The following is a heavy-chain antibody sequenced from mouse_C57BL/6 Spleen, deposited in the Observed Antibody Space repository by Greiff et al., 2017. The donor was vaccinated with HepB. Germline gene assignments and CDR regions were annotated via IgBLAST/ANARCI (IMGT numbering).Heavy chain of an antibody. J-gene: IGHJ1*03. CDR3: ASSTVVATGRYFDV. Sequence: VQGVESGPGLVQPSQSLSITCTVSGFSLTSYGVHWVRQSPGKGLEWLGVIWSGGSTDYNAAFISRLSISKDNSKSQVFFKMNSLQADDTAIYYCASSTVVATGRYFDVWGTGTTVTVSS. V-gene: IGHV2-2*01. CDR1: GFSLTSYG. CDR2: IWSGGST. D-gene: IGHD1-1*01.